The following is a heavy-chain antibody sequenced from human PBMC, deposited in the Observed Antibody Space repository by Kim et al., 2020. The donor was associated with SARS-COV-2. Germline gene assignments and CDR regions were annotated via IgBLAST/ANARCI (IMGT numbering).Heavy chain of an antibody. Sequence: GGSLRLSCAASGFTYSKFWLNWVRQAPGKGLEWVANIEQDGGEENYVDSVEGRFTISRDNAKNSVFLQMNSLRVEDTAVYYCAGGGGWLIDFWGRGSLGTV. CDR1: GFTYSKFW. CDR2: IEQDGGEE. D-gene: IGHD6-19*01. CDR3: AGGGGWLIDF. V-gene: IGHV3-7*01. J-gene: IGHJ2*01.